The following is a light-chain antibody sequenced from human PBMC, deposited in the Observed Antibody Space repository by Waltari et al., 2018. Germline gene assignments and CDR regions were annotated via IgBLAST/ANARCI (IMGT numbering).Light chain of an antibody. J-gene: IGKJ1*01. CDR1: PSIGRS. CDR3: QHYVRLPVT. Sequence: EIMLTQSPGTLSLSPGERATLSCRTSPSIGRSLAWYQQKPGQAPRLLIYGASSRATDIPDRFSGSGSGTDFSLTINRLEPEDSALYYCQHYVRLPVTFGQGTKVEIK. CDR2: GAS. V-gene: IGKV3-20*01.